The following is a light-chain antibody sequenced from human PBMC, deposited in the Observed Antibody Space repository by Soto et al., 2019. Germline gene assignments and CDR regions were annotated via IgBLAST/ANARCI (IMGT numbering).Light chain of an antibody. CDR1: QGISSF. J-gene: IGKJ4*01. CDR3: QRSSRGPLT. CDR2: SAS. V-gene: IGKV1-27*01. Sequence: DVQMTQSPSSLSASVGDRVTITCRASQGISSFLAWYQQIPGKVPKLLIYSASTLQSGVPSRFSGRASGTDFPLTISSLLPEDVAIYYCQRSSRGPLTFGGGAKVEIK.